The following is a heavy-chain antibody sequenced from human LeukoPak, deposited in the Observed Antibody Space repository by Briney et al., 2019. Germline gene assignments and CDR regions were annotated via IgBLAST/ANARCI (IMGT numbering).Heavy chain of an antibody. D-gene: IGHD6-19*01. Sequence: GGSLRLSCAASGFTVSSNYMSWVRQAPGKGLEWVSVIYSGGSTYYADSVKGRFTISRDNSKNTLYLQMNSLRAEDTAVYYCARDRGAGGWYCSDYWGQGTLVTVSS. CDR3: ARDRGAGGWYCSDY. CDR1: GFTVSSNY. V-gene: IGHV3-66*01. CDR2: IYSGGST. J-gene: IGHJ4*02.